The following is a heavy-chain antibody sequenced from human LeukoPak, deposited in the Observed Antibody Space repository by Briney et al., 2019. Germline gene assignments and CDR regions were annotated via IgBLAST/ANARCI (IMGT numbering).Heavy chain of an antibody. V-gene: IGHV1-46*01. CDR3: ARVEGHTYYDFWSGPKPIDY. CDR1: GYTFTSYY. CDR2: ISPSGGST. Sequence: ASVNVSCKASGYTFTSYYMHWVRQAPGQGLEWMGIISPSGGSTSYAQKFQGRVTMTRDTSTSTVYMELSSLRSEDTAVYYCARVEGHTYYDFWSGPKPIDYWGQGTLVTVSS. J-gene: IGHJ4*02. D-gene: IGHD3-3*01.